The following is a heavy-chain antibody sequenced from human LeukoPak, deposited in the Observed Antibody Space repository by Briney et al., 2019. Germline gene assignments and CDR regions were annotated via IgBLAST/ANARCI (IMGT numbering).Heavy chain of an antibody. CDR2: IIPILGTA. D-gene: IGHD2-2*01. CDR3: ARALRGKKYCSSTSCSSYNWFDP. Sequence: SVKVSCKASGGTFSSYAISWVRQAPGQGLEWMGRIIPILGTANYAQKFQGRVTITADESTSTAYMELSSLRSEDTAVYYCARALRGKKYCSSTSCSSYNWFDPWGQGTLVTVSS. V-gene: IGHV1-69*11. CDR1: GGTFSSYA. J-gene: IGHJ5*02.